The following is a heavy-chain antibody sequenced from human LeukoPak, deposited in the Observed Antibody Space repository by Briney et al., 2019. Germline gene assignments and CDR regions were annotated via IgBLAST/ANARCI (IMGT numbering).Heavy chain of an antibody. CDR3: ASSGRSLRDY. J-gene: IGHJ4*02. Sequence: SETLSLTCAVYGGSFSGYYWSWIRQPPGKGLEWIGEINHSGSTNYNPSLKSRVTISVDTSKNQFSLKLSSVTAADTAVYYCASSGRSLRDYWGQGTLVTVSS. CDR2: INHSGST. V-gene: IGHV4-34*01. CDR1: GGSFSGYY.